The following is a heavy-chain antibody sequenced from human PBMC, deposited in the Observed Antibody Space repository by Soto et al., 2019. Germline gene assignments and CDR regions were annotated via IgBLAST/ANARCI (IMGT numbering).Heavy chain of an antibody. V-gene: IGHV4-59*08. Sequence: QVPLQESGPGLVKPSETLSLSCTVSGGSISNYYWSWFRQTPGKGLEWIGYVHDSWGSNYNPSLKSRVAISLDTAKSQFSLKLTSVTAPDTAVYCCARQGFGALPGLVDVWGQGTTVTVSS. CDR1: GGSISNYY. CDR3: ARQGFGALPGLVDV. CDR2: VHDSWGS. J-gene: IGHJ6*02. D-gene: IGHD3-10*01.